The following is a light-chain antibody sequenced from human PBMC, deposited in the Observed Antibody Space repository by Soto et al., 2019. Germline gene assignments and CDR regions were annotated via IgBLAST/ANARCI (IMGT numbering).Light chain of an antibody. J-gene: IGKJ4*01. CDR2: AAS. V-gene: IGKV1-6*01. Sequence: IQMSQSPSTLSGSVGDRVTITCRASQGIRNDLGWYQQKPGKAPKLLIYAASSLQSGVPSRFSGSGSGTDFTLTISSLQPEDFATYYCLQDYNYPLTFGGGTKVDI. CDR1: QGIRND. CDR3: LQDYNYPLT.